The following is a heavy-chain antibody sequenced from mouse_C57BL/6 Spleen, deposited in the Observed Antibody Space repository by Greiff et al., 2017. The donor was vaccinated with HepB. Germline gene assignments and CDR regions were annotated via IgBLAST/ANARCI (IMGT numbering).Heavy chain of an antibody. CDR1: GYAFSSSW. J-gene: IGHJ4*01. Sequence: QVTLKVSGPELVKPGASVKISCKASGYAFSSSWMNWVKQRPGKGLEWIGRIYPGDGDTNYNGKFKGKATLTADKSSSTAYMQLSSLTSEDSAVYFCARFITTVGYAMDYWGQGTSVTVSS. D-gene: IGHD1-1*01. CDR3: ARFITTVGYAMDY. V-gene: IGHV1-82*01. CDR2: IYPGDGDT.